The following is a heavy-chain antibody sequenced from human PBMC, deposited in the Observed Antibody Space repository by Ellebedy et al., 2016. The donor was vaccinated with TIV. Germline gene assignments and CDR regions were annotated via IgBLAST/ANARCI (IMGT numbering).Heavy chain of an antibody. D-gene: IGHD3-10*01. CDR3: ASGRISSYGSGSYGFDY. V-gene: IGHV3-66*01. CDR1: GFTVSTNY. Sequence: GGSLRLXXAASGFTVSTNYMSWVRQAPEKGLQWVSVIYSGGSTYYADSVKGRFTISRDNAKNTLYLQMNSLRAEDTAVYYCASGRISSYGSGSYGFDYWGQGTLVTVSS. CDR2: IYSGGST. J-gene: IGHJ4*02.